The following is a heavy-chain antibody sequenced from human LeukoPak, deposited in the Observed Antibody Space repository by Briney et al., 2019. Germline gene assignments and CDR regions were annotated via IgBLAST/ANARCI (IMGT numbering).Heavy chain of an antibody. V-gene: IGHV4-34*01. CDR1: GGSFSGYY. J-gene: IGHJ4*02. CDR2: INHSGST. D-gene: IGHD6-13*01. Sequence: SSETLSLTCAVYGGSFSGYYWSWIRQPPGKGLEWIGEINHSGSTNYNPSLKSRVTISVDTSKNQFSLKLSSVTAADTAVYYCARGQGRTAAGPPRYWGQGTLVTVSS. CDR3: ARGQGRTAAGPPRY.